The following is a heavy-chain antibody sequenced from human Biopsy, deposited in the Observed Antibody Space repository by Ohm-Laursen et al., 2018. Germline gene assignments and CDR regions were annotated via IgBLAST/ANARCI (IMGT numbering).Heavy chain of an antibody. V-gene: IGHV4-31*01. CDR3: ARGDCDDSNGYFWFDP. Sequence: SQTLSLTCTVSGGSISSGGSYWRWLRQRPGKGLEWIGDIFKYANAYFNPSLKNLSTISGDTSKNQFSLKLNSVTAADTAVYYFARGDCDDSNGYFWFDPWGQGTLVTVSS. CDR1: GGSISSGGSY. CDR2: IFKYANA. D-gene: IGHD3-22*01. J-gene: IGHJ5*02.